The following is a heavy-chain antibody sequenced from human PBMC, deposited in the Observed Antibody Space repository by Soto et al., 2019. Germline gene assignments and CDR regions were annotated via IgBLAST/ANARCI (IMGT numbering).Heavy chain of an antibody. CDR3: ARDHRSDFVGGLDT. J-gene: IGHJ5*02. V-gene: IGHV4-4*07. CDR1: GGSISSYG. Sequence: SETLSLTCTVSGGSISSYGWTWIRQPARKGLEWIGRIYTSGISNYNPSLERRVTMSVDTAKNQLSLKLKSVTAADTAVYYCARDHRSDFVGGLDTWGQGSMLTV. CDR2: IYTSGIS. D-gene: IGHD2-21*02.